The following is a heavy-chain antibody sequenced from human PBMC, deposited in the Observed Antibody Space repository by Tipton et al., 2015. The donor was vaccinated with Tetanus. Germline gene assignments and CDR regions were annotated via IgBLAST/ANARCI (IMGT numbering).Heavy chain of an antibody. J-gene: IGHJ4*02. D-gene: IGHD5-12*01. CDR2: INHSGST. Sequence: TLSLTCAVYGGSFSGYNWSWIRQPPGKGLEWIGDINHSGSTNYSPSLKSRVTMSLDTSKNQFSLKLSSVTAADTAVYYCARVRRGATTDLDYWGQGTLVTVSS. CDR1: GGSFSGYN. CDR3: ARVRRGATTDLDY. V-gene: IGHV4-34*01.